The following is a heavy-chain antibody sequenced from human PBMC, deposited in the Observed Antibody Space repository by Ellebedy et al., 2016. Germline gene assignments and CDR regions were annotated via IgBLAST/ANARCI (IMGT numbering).Heavy chain of an antibody. D-gene: IGHD3-22*01. CDR3: AKNHYYDSSGYSFDL. CDR2: ISGSGGST. CDR1: GFTFSSYG. V-gene: IGHV3-23*01. J-gene: IGHJ2*01. Sequence: GGSLRLXXAASGFTFSSYGMHWVRQAPGKGLEWVSAISGSGGSTYYADSVKGRFTISRDNSKNTLYLQMNSLRAEDTAVYYCAKNHYYDSSGYSFDLWGRGTLVTVSS.